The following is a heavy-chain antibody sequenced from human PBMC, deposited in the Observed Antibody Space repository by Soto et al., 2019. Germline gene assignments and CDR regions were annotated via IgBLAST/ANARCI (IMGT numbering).Heavy chain of an antibody. J-gene: IGHJ4*02. V-gene: IGHV1-46*04. CDR1: GGTFSRNY. D-gene: IGHD2-2*01. CDR3: ARRKYCPSTTCFDY. CDR2: INPSGGKT. Sequence: GASVKVSCKASGGTFSRNYMSWVRQAPGQGLEWMGIINPSGGKTYYAASVKGRFTISRDNSKNTLFLQMSSLRAEDTGVYYCARRKYCPSTTCFDYWGQGTLVTVSS.